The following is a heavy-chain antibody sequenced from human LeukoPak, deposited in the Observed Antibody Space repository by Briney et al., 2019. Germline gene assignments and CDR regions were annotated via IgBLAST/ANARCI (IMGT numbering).Heavy chain of an antibody. V-gene: IGHV3-21*01. CDR1: GFTFSSYS. J-gene: IGHJ3*02. D-gene: IGHD2-2*01. Sequence: GGSLRLSCAASGFTFSSYSMNWVRQAPGKGLEWVSSISSSSSYIYYADSVKGRFTISRDNAKNSLYLQMNSLRAEDTAVYYCARGTRDCSSTSCYGPDAFDIWGQGTMVTVSS. CDR2: ISSSSSYI. CDR3: ARGTRDCSSTSCYGPDAFDI.